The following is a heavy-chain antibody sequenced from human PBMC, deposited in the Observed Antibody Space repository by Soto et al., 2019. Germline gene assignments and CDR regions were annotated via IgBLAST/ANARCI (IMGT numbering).Heavy chain of an antibody. CDR1: GFSLNTSGLG. V-gene: IGHV2-5*02. J-gene: IGHJ5*02. CDR3: AQSVRLSWLGEFTVKWFDP. Sequence: SGPTLVNPTETLTLTCTFSGFSLNTSGLGVGWIRQPPGKALEWLALIYWDDDKRYRSSLKNRLTITKDVSKNQVVLSMTNVDPVDTATYFCAQSVRLSWLGEFTVKWFDPWGQGVLVTVAS. D-gene: IGHD3-10*01. CDR2: IYWDDDK.